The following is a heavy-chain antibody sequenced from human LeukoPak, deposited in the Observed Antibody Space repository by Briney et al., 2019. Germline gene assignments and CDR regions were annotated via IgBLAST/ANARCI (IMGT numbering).Heavy chain of an antibody. V-gene: IGHV4-59*01. CDR1: GGSISSYY. Sequence: SETLSLTCTVSGGSISSYYWSWIRQYPGKGLEWIGYIFYSGSTNYNPSLKSRVTISVDTSKNQFSLKLSSVTAADTAVYYCARARRDGYNYKFDYWGQGTLVTVSS. CDR3: ARARRDGYNYKFDY. J-gene: IGHJ4*02. CDR2: IFYSGST. D-gene: IGHD5-24*01.